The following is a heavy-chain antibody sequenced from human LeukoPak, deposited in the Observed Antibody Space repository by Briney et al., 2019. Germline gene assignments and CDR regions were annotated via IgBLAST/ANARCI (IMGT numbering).Heavy chain of an antibody. Sequence: PGRSLRLSCAASGFTFDDYAMHWVRQAPGKGLEWVSGISWNSGSIGYADSAKGRFTISRDNAKNSLYLQMNSLRAEDTALYYCAKGGGGAAGYFDYWGQGTLVTVSS. CDR2: ISWNSGSI. J-gene: IGHJ4*02. D-gene: IGHD6-13*01. CDR1: GFTFDDYA. CDR3: AKGGGGAAGYFDY. V-gene: IGHV3-9*01.